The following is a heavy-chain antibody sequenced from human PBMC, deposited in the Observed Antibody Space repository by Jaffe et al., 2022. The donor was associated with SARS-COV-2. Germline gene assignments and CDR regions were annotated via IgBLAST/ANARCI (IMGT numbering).Heavy chain of an antibody. Sequence: EVQLVESGGGLVQPGRSLRLSCAASGFTFDDYAMHWVRQAPGKGLEWVSGISWNSGSIGYADSVKGRFTISRDNAKNSLYLQMNSLRAEDTALYYCAKDGVAAAGHGGAFYYYYYMDVWGKGTTVTVSS. V-gene: IGHV3-9*01. D-gene: IGHD6-13*01. CDR2: ISWNSGSI. CDR3: AKDGVAAAGHGGAFYYYYYMDV. CDR1: GFTFDDYA. J-gene: IGHJ6*03.